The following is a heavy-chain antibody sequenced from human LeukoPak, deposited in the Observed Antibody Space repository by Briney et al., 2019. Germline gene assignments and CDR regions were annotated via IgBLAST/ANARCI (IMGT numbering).Heavy chain of an antibody. CDR3: ARERGSPTWFDY. J-gene: IGHJ5*01. CDR1: GDSVSSNTAT. Sequence: SQTLSLTCAISGDSVSSNTATWTWIRQSPSRGLECLGRTYYRSKWYNDYAVSVKSRITINPDTSKNQFSLQLNSVTPEDTAVYYCARERGSPTWFDYWGQGTLVTVSS. CDR2: TYYRSKWYN. D-gene: IGHD1-26*01. V-gene: IGHV6-1*01.